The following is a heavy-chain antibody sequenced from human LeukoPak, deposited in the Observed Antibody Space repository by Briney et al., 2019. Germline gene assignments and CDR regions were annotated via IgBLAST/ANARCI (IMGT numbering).Heavy chain of an antibody. D-gene: IGHD5-18*01. CDR2: IHSDGRST. CDR1: GFTFSTYW. J-gene: IGHJ4*02. V-gene: IGHV3-74*01. CDR3: ARDRPGNTAIDY. Sequence: PGGSLRLSRAASGFTFSTYWMHWVRQAPGKGLVWVSRIHSDGRSTSYADSVNGRFTISRDNAKNTLYLQMNSLRAEDTAVYYCARDRPGNTAIDYWGQGTLVTVSS.